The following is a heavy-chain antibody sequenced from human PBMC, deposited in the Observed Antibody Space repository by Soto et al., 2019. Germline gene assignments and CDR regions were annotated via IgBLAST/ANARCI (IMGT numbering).Heavy chain of an antibody. V-gene: IGHV3-30-3*01. D-gene: IGHD6-13*01. CDR1: GFTFSSYA. CDR2: ISYDGSNK. J-gene: IGHJ6*02. CDR3: ARSIAAADYYYYGMDV. Sequence: QVQLVESGGGVVQPGRSLRLSCAASGFTFSSYAMHWVRQAPGKGLEWVAVISYDGSNKYYADSVKGRFTISRDNSKNTLYLQMNSLRAEDTAVYYCARSIAAADYYYYGMDVWGQGTTVTVSS.